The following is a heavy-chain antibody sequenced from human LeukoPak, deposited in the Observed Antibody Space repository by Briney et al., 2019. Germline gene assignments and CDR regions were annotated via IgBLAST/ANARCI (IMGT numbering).Heavy chain of an antibody. CDR1: GGTFSSYA. J-gene: IGHJ4*02. CDR3: ARGAARFLEWPYFDY. CDR2: IIPIFGTA. Sequence: SVKVSCKASGGTFSSYAISWVRQAPGQGLEWMGGIIPIFGTANYAQKFQGRVTITADESTSTAYMELSSLRSEDTAVYYCARGAARFLEWPYFDYWGQGTLVTVSS. D-gene: IGHD3-3*01. V-gene: IGHV1-69*13.